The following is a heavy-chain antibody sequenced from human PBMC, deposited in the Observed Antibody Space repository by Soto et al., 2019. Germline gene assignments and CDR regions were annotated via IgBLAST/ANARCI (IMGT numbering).Heavy chain of an antibody. D-gene: IGHD5-12*01. Sequence: EAQLVESGGGLVQPGWSLRLSCAASGFTFSGYWMHWVRQAPERGLVWVSRINGDGTATHYADSVKGRFTISRDNAKNTLYLQMNSLRAEDTAVYSCVRSREGYNLVADYWGQGTLVTVSS. CDR1: GFTFSGYW. J-gene: IGHJ4*02. CDR2: INGDGTAT. V-gene: IGHV3-74*01. CDR3: VRSREGYNLVADY.